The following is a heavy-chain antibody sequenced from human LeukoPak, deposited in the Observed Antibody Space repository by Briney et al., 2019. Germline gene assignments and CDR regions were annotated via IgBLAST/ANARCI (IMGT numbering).Heavy chain of an antibody. CDR1: GYTFTGYY. CDR2: IYPNSGGT. Sequence: ASVKVSCEASGYTFTGYYMHWVRQAPGQGLEWMGWIYPNSGGTNYAQKFQGRVTMTRDTSISTAYMELSRLRSDDTAVYYCARSEQFPYYMDVWGKGTTVTVSS. CDR3: ARSEQFPYYMDV. D-gene: IGHD6-19*01. J-gene: IGHJ6*03. V-gene: IGHV1-2*02.